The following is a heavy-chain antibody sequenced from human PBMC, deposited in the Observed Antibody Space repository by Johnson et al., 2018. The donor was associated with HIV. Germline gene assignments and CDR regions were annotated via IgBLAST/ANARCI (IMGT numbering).Heavy chain of an antibody. J-gene: IGHJ3*02. CDR2: ISSSGSTI. CDR1: RFTFSDYY. D-gene: IGHD6-13*01. CDR3: ATYSSSWYKGGYAFDI. V-gene: IGHV3-11*04. Sequence: QVQLVESGGGWVKPGGSLRLSCAASRFTFSDYYMTWIRQAPGKGLEWVSYISSSGSTIYYADSVKGRFTISRDNAKNSLYLQMNSLRAEDTAVYYCATYSSSWYKGGYAFDIWGQGTMVTVSS.